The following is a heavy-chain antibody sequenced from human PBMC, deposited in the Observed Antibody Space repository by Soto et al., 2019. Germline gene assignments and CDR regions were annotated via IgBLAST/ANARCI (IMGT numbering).Heavy chain of an antibody. CDR3: AKDLLAMIVVVITGVFDY. V-gene: IGHV3-23*01. Sequence: PGGSLRLSCAASGFTFSSYAMSWVRQAPGKGLEWVSAISVSGGSTYYADSVKGRFTISRDNSKNTLYLQMNSLRAEDTAVYYCAKDLLAMIVVVITGVFDYWGQGTLVTVSS. D-gene: IGHD3-22*01. CDR2: ISVSGGST. J-gene: IGHJ4*02. CDR1: GFTFSSYA.